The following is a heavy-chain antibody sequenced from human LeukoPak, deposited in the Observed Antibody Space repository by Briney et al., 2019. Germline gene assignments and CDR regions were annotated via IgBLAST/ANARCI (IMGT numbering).Heavy chain of an antibody. D-gene: IGHD3-16*01. Sequence: GGSLRLSCAASGFILSNYWMGWVRQAPGKGLEWVASISHNGNVNYYVDSVKGRFTISRDNAKNSLYLQMSNLRAEDTAVYFCARGGGLDVWGQGATVTVSS. V-gene: IGHV3-7*03. J-gene: IGHJ6*02. CDR3: ARGGGLDV. CDR2: ISHNGNVN. CDR1: GFILSNYW.